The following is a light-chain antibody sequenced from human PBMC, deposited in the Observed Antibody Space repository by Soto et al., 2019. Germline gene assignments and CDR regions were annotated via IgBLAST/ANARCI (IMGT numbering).Light chain of an antibody. V-gene: IGKV1-39*01. CDR1: QSISSN. Sequence: DIQMTQSPSSLSASVGDRVTITCRASQSISSNLNWYQQKPGKVPKLLIYAASSLQSGVPSRFSGSGSGTDFTLTINSLQPEDFATYYCRQSYSSPPTFGQGTKVDIK. CDR2: AAS. J-gene: IGKJ1*01. CDR3: RQSYSSPPT.